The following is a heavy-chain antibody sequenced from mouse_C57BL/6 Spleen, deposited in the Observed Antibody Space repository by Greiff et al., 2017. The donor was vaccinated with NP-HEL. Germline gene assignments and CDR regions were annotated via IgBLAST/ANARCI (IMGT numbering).Heavy chain of an antibody. J-gene: IGHJ2*01. V-gene: IGHV1-59*01. CDR3: ARCDGYYRDYFDY. CDR2: IDPSDSYT. Sequence: VQLQQSGAELVRPGTSVKLSCKASGYTFTSYWMHWVKQRPGQGLEWIGVIDPSDSYTNYNQKFKGKATLTVDTSSSTAYMQLSSRTSEDSAVYYFARCDGYYRDYFDYWGQGTTLTVSS. CDR1: GYTFTSYW. D-gene: IGHD2-3*01.